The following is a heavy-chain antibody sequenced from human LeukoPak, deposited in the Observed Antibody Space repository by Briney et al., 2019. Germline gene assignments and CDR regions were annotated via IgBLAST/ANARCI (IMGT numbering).Heavy chain of an antibody. CDR3: ARGPLGHYYDSSGYSHFDY. Sequence: APETLSLTCTVSGGSVSSGSYYWSWIRQPPGKGLEWIGYIYYGGSTNYNPSLKSRVTISVDTSKNQFSLKLSSVTAADTAVYYCARGPLGHYYDSSGYSHFDYWGQGTLVTVSS. CDR2: IYYGGST. V-gene: IGHV4-61*01. D-gene: IGHD3-22*01. CDR1: GGSVSSGSYY. J-gene: IGHJ4*02.